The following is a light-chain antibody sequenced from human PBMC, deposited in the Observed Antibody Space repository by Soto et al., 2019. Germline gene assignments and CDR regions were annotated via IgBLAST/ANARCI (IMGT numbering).Light chain of an antibody. V-gene: IGKV1-5*01. CDR3: HQYNSYYT. Sequence: DIEMTQSPSTLAASVGDSVTITCRASQSINRYLAWYQQKPGKAPKLLIYDASTLENGVPSRFSGSASGTEFTLTISSLQPDDFATYCCHQYNSYYTFGQGTKLEI. CDR1: QSINRY. CDR2: DAS. J-gene: IGKJ2*01.